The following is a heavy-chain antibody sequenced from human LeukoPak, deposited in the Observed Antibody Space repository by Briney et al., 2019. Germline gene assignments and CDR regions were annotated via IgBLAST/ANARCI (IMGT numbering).Heavy chain of an antibody. CDR2: IKQDGSEK. V-gene: IGHV3-7*01. J-gene: IGHJ4*02. Sequence: PGGSLRLSCAASGFTFSSYWMSWVRQAPGKGLEWVANIKQDGSEKYHVDSVKGRFTISRDNAKNSLYLQMNSLRAEDTAVYYCARDLSYYYDSSRYGSGYFDYWGQGTLVTVSS. D-gene: IGHD3-22*01. CDR3: ARDLSYYYDSSRYGSGYFDY. CDR1: GFTFSSYW.